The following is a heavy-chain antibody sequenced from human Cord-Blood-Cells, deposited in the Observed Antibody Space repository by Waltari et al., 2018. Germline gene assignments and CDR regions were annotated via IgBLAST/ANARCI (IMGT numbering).Heavy chain of an antibody. CDR3: AREGFGELGSEDKAFDI. CDR1: GGSISSSNW. CDR2: IYHSGST. J-gene: IGHJ3*02. Sequence: QVQLQESGPGLVKPSGTLSLTCAVSGGSISSSNWWSWVRQPPGKGLEWIGEIYHSGSTNYNPYLKSRVTISVDKSKNQFSLKLSSVTAADTAVYYCAREGFGELGSEDKAFDIWGQGTMVTVSS. D-gene: IGHD3-10*01. V-gene: IGHV4-4*02.